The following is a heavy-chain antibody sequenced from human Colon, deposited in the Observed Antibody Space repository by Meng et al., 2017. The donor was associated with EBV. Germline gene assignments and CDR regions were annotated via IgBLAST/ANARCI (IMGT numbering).Heavy chain of an antibody. Sequence: QGLLHESGAGRVKPSGTLSLPSAVSVPAISTSNWWSWIRQSPGEGLEWIGAIYHNGQTNYNPSLKSRVSMSVDESKNEFSLNLKSVTAADTAVYYCARDGGVTHIPWGQGVLVTVSS. V-gene: IGHV4-4*02. CDR1: VPAISTSNW. CDR3: ARDGGVTHIP. D-gene: IGHD2-8*02. CDR2: IYHNGQT. J-gene: IGHJ5*02.